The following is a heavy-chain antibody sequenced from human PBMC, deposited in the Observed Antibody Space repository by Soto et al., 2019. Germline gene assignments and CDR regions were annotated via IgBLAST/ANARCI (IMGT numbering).Heavy chain of an antibody. CDR3: ARYIFGQGFIS. CDR2: MHANTGLT. CDR1: VSTFSTLD. D-gene: IGHD3-10*01. Sequence: QVQLVQSGAEVKKPGASVKVSCKASVSTFSTLDLNWVRQAPGQGLDWMGWMHANTGLTGHAQKFQGRLSMPRDTSISTAYMELSSLRADDTAVYYCARYIFGQGFISWGQGTLVTVSS. J-gene: IGHJ4*02. V-gene: IGHV1-8*01.